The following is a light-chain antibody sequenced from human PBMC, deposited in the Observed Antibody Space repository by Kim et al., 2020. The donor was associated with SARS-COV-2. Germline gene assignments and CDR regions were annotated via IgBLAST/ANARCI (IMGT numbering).Light chain of an antibody. J-gene: IGLJ2*01. CDR3: QAWDSSTVV. CDR1: KLGDKY. V-gene: IGLV3-1*01. CDR2: QDS. Sequence: SYELTQPPSVSVSPGQTASITCSGDKLGDKYACWYQQKPCQSPVQVIYQDSKRPSGIPERFSGSNSGNTATLTISGTQAMDEADYYCQAWDSSTVVFGGGTQLTVL.